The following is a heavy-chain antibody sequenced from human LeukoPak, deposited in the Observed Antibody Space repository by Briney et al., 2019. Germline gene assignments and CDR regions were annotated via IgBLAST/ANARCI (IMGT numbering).Heavy chain of an antibody. Sequence: PGGSLRLSCAASGFTFSSNNMNWVRQGPGKGLEWVSSISSSSYTYYADSVKGRSTISRDNAKSSLYLQMNSLRAEDTAVYYCARDHDFWSVTDYWGQGTLVTVSS. D-gene: IGHD3-3*01. CDR3: ARDHDFWSVTDY. CDR1: GFTFSSNN. J-gene: IGHJ4*02. V-gene: IGHV3-21*01. CDR2: ISSSSYT.